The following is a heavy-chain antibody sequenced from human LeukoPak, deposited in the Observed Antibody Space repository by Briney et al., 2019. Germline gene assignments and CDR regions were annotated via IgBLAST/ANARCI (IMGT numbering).Heavy chain of an antibody. J-gene: IGHJ5*02. D-gene: IGHD1-1*01. CDR1: GGSISSYY. Sequence: SETLSLTCTVSGGSISSYYWSWIRQPPGKGLEWIGYIYYSGSTNYNPSLKSRVTISVDTSKDQFSLKLSSVTAADTAVYYCAREAWGALERRVTFDPWGQGTLVTVSS. CDR2: IYYSGST. CDR3: AREAWGALERRVTFDP. V-gene: IGHV4-59*01.